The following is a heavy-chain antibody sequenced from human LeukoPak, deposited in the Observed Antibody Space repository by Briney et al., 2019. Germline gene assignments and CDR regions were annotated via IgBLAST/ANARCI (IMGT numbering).Heavy chain of an antibody. V-gene: IGHV3-23*01. Sequence: GGSLRLSCAASGFTFSSYAMSWVRQAPGKGLEWVSAISGSGGSTYYADSVKGRFTISRDNSKNTLYLQMNSLRAEDTAVYYCAQIPTHSYSSSDGANDYWGQGTLVTVSS. CDR2: ISGSGGST. CDR1: GFTFSSYA. J-gene: IGHJ4*02. CDR3: AQIPTHSYSSSDGANDY. D-gene: IGHD6-6*01.